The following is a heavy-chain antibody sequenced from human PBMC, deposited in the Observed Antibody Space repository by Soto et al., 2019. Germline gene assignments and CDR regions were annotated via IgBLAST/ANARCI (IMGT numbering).Heavy chain of an antibody. D-gene: IGHD5-12*01. V-gene: IGHV4-31*03. Sequence: QVQLQESGPGLVKPSQTLSLTCTVSGGSISSGDYYWSWIRQHPGKGLEWIGYIYYSGSTYYNPSHKTRVTISVDASKNQFSLKLSSVTAADTAVYYCARRSDGYSFDYWGQGTLVTVSS. CDR1: GGSISSGDYY. J-gene: IGHJ4*02. CDR3: ARRSDGYSFDY. CDR2: IYYSGST.